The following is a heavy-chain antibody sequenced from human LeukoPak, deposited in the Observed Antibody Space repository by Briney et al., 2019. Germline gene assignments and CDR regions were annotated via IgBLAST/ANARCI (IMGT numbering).Heavy chain of an antibody. J-gene: IGHJ4*02. D-gene: IGHD3-3*01. V-gene: IGHV3-23*01. CDR2: ISGSGGST. CDR1: GFTVSNNY. Sequence: GGSLRLSCAASGFTVSNNYMSWVRQAPGKGLEWVSAISGSGGSTYYADSVKGRFTISRDNSKNTLYLQMNSLRAEDTAVYYCAKVAYDFWSPDYWGQGTLVTVSS. CDR3: AKVAYDFWSPDY.